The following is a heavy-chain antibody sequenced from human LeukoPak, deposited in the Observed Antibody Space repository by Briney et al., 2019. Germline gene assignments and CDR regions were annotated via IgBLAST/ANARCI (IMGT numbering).Heavy chain of an antibody. D-gene: IGHD3-10*01. V-gene: IGHV5-51*01. CDR3: ARGREFHRRSFDS. CDR2: IYPGDSDT. J-gene: IGHJ4*02. CDR1: GYSFANYW. Sequence: GESLKISCQASGYSFANYWIAWVRQMPGKGLEWIGNIYPGDSDTRYSPSFQVQVTISADKSTNTAYLQWSRLKASDTAMYYCARGREFHRRSFDSWGQGTLFTVSS.